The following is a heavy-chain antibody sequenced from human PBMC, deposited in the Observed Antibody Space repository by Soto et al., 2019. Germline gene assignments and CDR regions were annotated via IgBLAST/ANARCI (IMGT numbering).Heavy chain of an antibody. V-gene: IGHV4-39*01. CDR2: IHYSGST. CDR1: GGSISSTSYY. J-gene: IGHJ6*02. Sequence: QLQLQESGPGLVKPSETLSLTCTVSGGSISSTSYYWGWIRQPPGKGLEWIGSIHYSGSTHYNPSLRSRVTISVDTSKIPFSRKLTSVAAADTAVFYCARHVCGSTSCYFFYYGMDVWGQGTTVTVSS. CDR3: ARHVCGSTSCYFFYYGMDV. D-gene: IGHD2-2*01.